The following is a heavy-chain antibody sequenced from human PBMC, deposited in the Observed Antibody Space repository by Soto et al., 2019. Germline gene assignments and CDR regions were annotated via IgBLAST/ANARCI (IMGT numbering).Heavy chain of an antibody. CDR3: ARTDRRFEYDSSGYYATNVAY. D-gene: IGHD3-22*01. Sequence: PSETLSLTCTVPGCSIFSYYWRWIRQPPWTGLEWIGYIYYSGSTNYNPSLNSRDTLSVDTSKNQFSLKPSSVTAADTDVYYCARTDRRFEYDSSGYYATNVAYWGQGTLVNVS. CDR2: IYYSGST. CDR1: GCSIFSYY. V-gene: IGHV4-59*01. J-gene: IGHJ4*02.